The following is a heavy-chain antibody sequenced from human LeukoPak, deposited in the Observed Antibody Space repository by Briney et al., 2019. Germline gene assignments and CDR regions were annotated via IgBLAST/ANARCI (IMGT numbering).Heavy chain of an antibody. Sequence: GGSLRLSCAASGFTFSSYWMHWVRQAPGKGLVWVSRINSDDGSTNYADSVKGRFTISRDNAKNSLYLQMNSLRAEDAAVYYCAELGITMIGGVWGKGTTVTISS. CDR2: INSDDGST. J-gene: IGHJ6*04. CDR3: AELGITMIGGV. CDR1: GFTFSSYW. D-gene: IGHD3-10*02. V-gene: IGHV3-74*01.